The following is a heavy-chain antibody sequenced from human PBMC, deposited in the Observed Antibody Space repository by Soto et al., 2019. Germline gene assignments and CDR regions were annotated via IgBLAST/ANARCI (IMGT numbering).Heavy chain of an antibody. CDR1: GYSFTSYW. D-gene: IGHD4-4*01. J-gene: IGHJ4*02. CDR3: ARQGGGTVTTYYFDY. Sequence: GESLKISCKGSGYSFTSYWIGWVRQMPGKGLEWMGIIYPGDSDTRYSPSFRGQVTISADKSISTAYLQWSSLKASDTAMYYCARQGGGTVTTYYFDYWGQGTLVTVSS. CDR2: IYPGDSDT. V-gene: IGHV5-51*01.